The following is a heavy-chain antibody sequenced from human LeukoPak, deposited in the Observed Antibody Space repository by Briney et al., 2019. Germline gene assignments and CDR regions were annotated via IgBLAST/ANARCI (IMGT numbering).Heavy chain of an antibody. J-gene: IGHJ4*02. V-gene: IGHV4-34*01. CDR1: GGSFSGYY. CDR3: AGGRRYYDSSGYYYYLDY. D-gene: IGHD3-22*01. Sequence: PSETLSLTCAVYGGSFSGYYWSWIRQPPGKGLEWIGEINHSGSTNYNPSLKSRVTISVDTSKNQFSLKLSSVTAADTAVYYCAGGRRYYDSSGYYYYLDYWGQGTLVTVSS. CDR2: INHSGST.